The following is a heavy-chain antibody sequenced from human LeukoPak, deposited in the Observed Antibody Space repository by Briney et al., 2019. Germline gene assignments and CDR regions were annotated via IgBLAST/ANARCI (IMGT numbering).Heavy chain of an antibody. CDR3: ARDRGGTGTSFDY. J-gene: IGHJ4*02. CDR2: ISGISSSI. V-gene: IGHV3-48*02. D-gene: IGHD1-1*01. Sequence: GGSLRLSCAASGFTLRSYSMNWVRQAPGKGLEWVSYISGISSSIYYADSVKGRFTMSRDEAKNSLFLQMDSLRDEDTAVYYCARDRGGTGTSFDYWGQGILVTVSS. CDR1: GFTLRSYS.